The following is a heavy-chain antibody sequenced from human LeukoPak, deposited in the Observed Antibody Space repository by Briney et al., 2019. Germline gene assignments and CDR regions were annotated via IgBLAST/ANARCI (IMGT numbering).Heavy chain of an antibody. Sequence: GGSLRLSCAASGFTFSSYGMHWVRQAPGKGLEWVAFIRYDGSNKYYADSAKGRFTISRDNSKNTLYLQMNSLRAEDTAVYYCAKDRYQLLYSLYYYYYMDVWGKGTTVTVSS. V-gene: IGHV3-30*02. J-gene: IGHJ6*03. D-gene: IGHD2-2*02. CDR1: GFTFSSYG. CDR3: AKDRYQLLYSLYYYYYMDV. CDR2: IRYDGSNK.